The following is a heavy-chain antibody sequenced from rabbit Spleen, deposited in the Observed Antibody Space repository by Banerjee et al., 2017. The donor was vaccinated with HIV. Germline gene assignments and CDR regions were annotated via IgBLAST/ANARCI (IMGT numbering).Heavy chain of an antibody. CDR2: IFVANGGAT. CDR1: GFTLSNYW. J-gene: IGHJ4*01. CDR3: ARRDRDISGSNL. Sequence: QSLEESGGDLVKPGTSLTLTCTASGFTLSNYWIYWVRQAPGKGLEWITRIFVANGGATNYATWAKGRVTISKTSSTTVTLQMTSLTAADTATYFCARRDRDISGSNLWGPGTLVTVS. D-gene: IGHD1-1*01. V-gene: IGHV1S40*01.